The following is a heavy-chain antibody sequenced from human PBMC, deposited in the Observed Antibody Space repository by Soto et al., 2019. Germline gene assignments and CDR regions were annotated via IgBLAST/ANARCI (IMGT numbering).Heavy chain of an antibody. J-gene: IGHJ3*02. CDR1: GGSISSSSYY. Sequence: QLQLQESGPGLVKPSETLSLTCTVSGGSISSSSYYWGWIRQPPGKGLEWIGSIYYSGSTYYNPSLESRVTISGDTSKNQFSLKLSSVTAADTAVYYCARHLGGPRRYDYIWGSYRHGIWGQGTMVTVSS. V-gene: IGHV4-39*01. CDR3: ARHLGGPRRYDYIWGSYRHGI. D-gene: IGHD3-16*02. CDR2: IYYSGST.